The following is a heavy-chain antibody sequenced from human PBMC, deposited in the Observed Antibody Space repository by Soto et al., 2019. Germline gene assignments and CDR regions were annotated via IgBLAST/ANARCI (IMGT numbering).Heavy chain of an antibody. CDR3: ARGGDELLWFGESPSDDAFDI. CDR2: ISAYNGNT. J-gene: IGHJ3*02. V-gene: IGHV1-18*01. Sequence: ASVKVSCKASGYTFTSYGISWVRQAPGQGLEWMGWISAYNGNTNYAQKLQGRVTMTTDTSTSTAYMELRSLRSDDTAVYYCARGGDELLWFGESPSDDAFDIWGQGTMVTVSS. CDR1: GYTFTSYG. D-gene: IGHD3-10*01.